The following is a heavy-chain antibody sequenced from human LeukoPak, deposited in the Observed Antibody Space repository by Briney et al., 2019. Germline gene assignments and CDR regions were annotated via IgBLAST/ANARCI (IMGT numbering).Heavy chain of an antibody. CDR1: GYSLSSGYY. Sequence: PSETLSLTCATSGYSLSSGYYWAWIRQPPGKGLEWVGSIYHSGSTYYNPSLKSRVTISVDTSKNHFSLMLTSVTAADTAVYYCARSPTIYYDSSGYITPDYFDCWGQGTLVTVSS. CDR3: ARSPTIYYDSSGYITPDYFDC. CDR2: IYHSGST. V-gene: IGHV4-38-2*01. J-gene: IGHJ4*02. D-gene: IGHD3-22*01.